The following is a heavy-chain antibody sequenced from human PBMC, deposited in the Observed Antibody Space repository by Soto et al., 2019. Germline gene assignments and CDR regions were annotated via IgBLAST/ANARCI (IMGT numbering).Heavy chain of an antibody. CDR2: LTGSSSNT. J-gene: IGHJ4*02. V-gene: IGHV3-23*01. CDR1: GFSFRNYA. D-gene: IGHD3-9*01. CDR3: ANGRATYGLLTHDY. Sequence: EVQLLESGGGLVHPGGSLRLSCAASGFSFRNYAMSWVRQAPGKGLEWISTLTGSSSNTYYADSVKGRFAISRDNSRNTLYLQMHSLTAEDTAVYYCANGRATYGLLTHDYWGQGTLVTVSS.